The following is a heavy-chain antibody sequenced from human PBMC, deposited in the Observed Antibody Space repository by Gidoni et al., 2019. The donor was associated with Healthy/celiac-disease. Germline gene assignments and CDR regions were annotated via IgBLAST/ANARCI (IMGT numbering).Heavy chain of an antibody. CDR2: ISYDGSNR. Sequence: GFTFSSYAMHWVRQAPGKGLEWVAVISYDGSNRYYADSVKGRFTISRDNSKNTLYLQMNGLRAEDAAVYYCAREPFEGGDNDDFDIWGQGTMVTVSS. CDR1: GFTFSSYA. J-gene: IGHJ3*02. CDR3: AREPFEGGDNDDFDI. V-gene: IGHV3-30*01.